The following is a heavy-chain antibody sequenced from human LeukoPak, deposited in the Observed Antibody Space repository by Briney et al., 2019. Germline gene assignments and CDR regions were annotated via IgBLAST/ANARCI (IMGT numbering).Heavy chain of an antibody. J-gene: IGHJ4*02. D-gene: IGHD3-22*01. CDR2: INSDGSST. V-gene: IGHV3-74*01. CDR1: GFTFSSYW. CDR3: ARAYYYDSSGLFHY. Sequence: PGGSLRLSCAASGFTFSSYWMHWVRQAPGKGLVWVSRINSDGSSTIYADSVKGRFTISRDNAKNTLYLQMNSLRAEDTAVYCCARAYYYDSSGLFHYGGQGTLVSVSS.